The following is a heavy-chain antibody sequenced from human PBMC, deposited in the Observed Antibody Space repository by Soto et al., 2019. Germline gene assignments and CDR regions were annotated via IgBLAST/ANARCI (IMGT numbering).Heavy chain of an antibody. V-gene: IGHV4-31*03. CDR1: GGSLSSGGHY. D-gene: IGHD5-12*01. Sequence: QVQLQESGPGLVKPSQTLSLTCTVSGGSLSSGGHYWSWIRQHPGKGLEWIGYIYHTVITYYNPSLKSRLAMSVDTSKNQFSLRLNSVTAADTAVYYCARGGNSGSTGGFDPWGQGTLVTVSS. CDR3: ARGGNSGSTGGFDP. CDR2: IYHTVIT. J-gene: IGHJ5*02.